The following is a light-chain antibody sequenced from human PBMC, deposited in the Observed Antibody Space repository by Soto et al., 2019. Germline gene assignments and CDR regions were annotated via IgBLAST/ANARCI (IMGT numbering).Light chain of an antibody. CDR3: QQYYNWPPLT. CDR2: GAS. J-gene: IGKJ4*01. CDR1: QNVGSH. Sequence: EILMTQSPATLSVSPDERATLSCRASQNVGSHVAWYQQKPGQAPRLFIYGASTRATGIPARFSGSGSGTEFTLTISSLQSEDFAIYYCQQYYNWPPLTFGGGTKVEIQ. V-gene: IGKV3-15*01.